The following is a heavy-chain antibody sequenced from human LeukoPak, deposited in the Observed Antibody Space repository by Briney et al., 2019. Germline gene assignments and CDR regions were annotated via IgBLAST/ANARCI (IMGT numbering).Heavy chain of an antibody. V-gene: IGHV3-23*01. CDR1: GFTFSSYA. Sequence: PGGSLRLSCAASGFTFSSYAMSWVRQAPGKGLEWVSAISGSGGSTYYADSVKGRFTISRDNSKNTLYLQMNSLRAEDTAVYYCATTQLWFGELPDDYWGQGTLVTVSS. J-gene: IGHJ4*02. D-gene: IGHD3-10*01. CDR2: ISGSGGST. CDR3: ATTQLWFGELPDDY.